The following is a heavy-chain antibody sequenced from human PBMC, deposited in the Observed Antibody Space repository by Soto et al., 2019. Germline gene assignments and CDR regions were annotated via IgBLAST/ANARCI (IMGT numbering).Heavy chain of an antibody. CDR2: IIPSFGTG. CDR3: ARAGYYDSSGYYTTAFHX. V-gene: IGHV1-69*13. CDR1: GGTFSSYA. J-gene: IGHJ3*01. Sequence: SVKVSCKASGGTFSSYAISWVRQAPGQGLEWMGVIIPSFGTGNYAQKFQGRVTITADDSTSTAYMELSSLRSEDTAVYYCARAGYYDSSGYYTTAFHXWGQGTRVTVS. D-gene: IGHD3-22*01.